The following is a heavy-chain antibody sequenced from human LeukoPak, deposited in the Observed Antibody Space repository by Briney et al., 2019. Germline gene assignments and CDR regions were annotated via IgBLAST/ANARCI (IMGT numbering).Heavy chain of an antibody. CDR1: GFTLRDYW. V-gene: IGHV3-74*01. J-gene: IGHJ5*01. D-gene: IGHD3-10*01. Sequence: PGGSLRLSCTASGFTLRDYWMPWVRQAPGKGLVWVSRIDRDASPTNYADSVKGGFTISRDNPRDTLYLQMNSLRDEDTAVYYCARINSEDDSWGQGTLVTVSS. CDR2: IDRDASPT. CDR3: ARINSEDDS.